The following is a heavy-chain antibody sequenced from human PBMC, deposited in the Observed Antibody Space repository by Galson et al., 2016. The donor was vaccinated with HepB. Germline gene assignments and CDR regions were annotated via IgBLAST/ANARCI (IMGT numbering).Heavy chain of an antibody. D-gene: IGHD2-2*01. CDR3: VQGSTAPAV. CDR2: ISRSGDST. J-gene: IGHJ6*04. V-gene: IGHV3-23*01. CDR1: GFTLSRNA. Sequence: SLRLSCAASGFTLSRNAVHWVRQAPGKGLEVVSSISRSGDSTDYADSVKGRFTISRDNSKNTLSLQMNSLTADDTAIYYCVQGSTAPAVWGKGTTVTVSS.